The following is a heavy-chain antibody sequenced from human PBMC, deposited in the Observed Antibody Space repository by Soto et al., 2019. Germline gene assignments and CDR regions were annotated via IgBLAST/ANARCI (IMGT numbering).Heavy chain of an antibody. CDR3: ARGPWEYGDYDAFDI. Sequence: SETLSLTCAVYGGSFSGYYWSWIRQPPGKGLEWIGEINHSGSTNYNPSLKSRVTISVDTSKNQFSLKLSSVTAADTAVYYCARGPWEYGDYDAFDIWGQGTMVTVSS. V-gene: IGHV4-34*01. D-gene: IGHD4-17*01. J-gene: IGHJ3*02. CDR2: INHSGST. CDR1: GGSFSGYY.